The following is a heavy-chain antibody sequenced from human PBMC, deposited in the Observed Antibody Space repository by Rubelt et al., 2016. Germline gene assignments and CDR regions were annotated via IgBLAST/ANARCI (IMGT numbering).Heavy chain of an antibody. D-gene: IGHD3-10*01. CDR3: AKDFGSGTWAFDY. Sequence: EVQLVESGGGLVQPGGSLRLSCAASGFTFSSSSMNWVRQAPGKGLEWVSSVSNGASTPNYADSVQGRFTISRGNYKNTLELQRNSLRAEDTTVYYCAKDFGSGTWAFDYWGQGTLVTVSS. CDR1: GFTFSSSS. V-gene: IGHV3-23*04. J-gene: IGHJ4*02. CDR2: VSNGASTP.